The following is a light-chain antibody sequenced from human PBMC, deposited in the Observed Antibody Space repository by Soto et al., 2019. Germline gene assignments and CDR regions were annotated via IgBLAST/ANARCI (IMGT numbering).Light chain of an antibody. J-gene: IGKJ1*01. Sequence: EIVLTQSPGTLSLSPGERATLSCRASQSVSVDLACYQQKPGQAPRLLIYDASNRATGIPARFSGSGSGSDFILTISSLEPEDFAVYHCVQGTTLPWTCGPGSKVEIK. CDR1: QSVSVD. CDR3: VQGTTLPWT. V-gene: IGKV3-11*01. CDR2: DAS.